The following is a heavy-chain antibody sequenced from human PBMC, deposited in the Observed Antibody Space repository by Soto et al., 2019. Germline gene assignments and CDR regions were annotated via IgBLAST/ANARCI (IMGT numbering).Heavy chain of an antibody. V-gene: IGHV3-23*01. CDR2: IDGSGGIT. D-gene: IGHD3-10*01. Sequence: QLLQSGGGLVQPGGSLTLSCAASGFTFGTTDMSWVRQAPGEGLEWVSTIDGSGGITYYADSVKGRFTISRDNSRNPVYLPMKNLRGEDTALYLRVKNSGWFKTWGQGALVTVSS. CDR1: GFTFGTTD. CDR3: VKNSGWFKT. J-gene: IGHJ5*02.